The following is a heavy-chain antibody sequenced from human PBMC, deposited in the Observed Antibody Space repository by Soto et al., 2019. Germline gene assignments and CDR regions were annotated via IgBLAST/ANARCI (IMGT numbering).Heavy chain of an antibody. CDR1: GYTFTSYG. CDR2: ISAYNGNT. CDR3: GRDFCSGSYLDIYYYYYGMDV. Sequence: ASVKVSCKASGYTFTSYGISWVRQAPGQGLEWMGWISAYNGNTNYAQKLQGRVTMTTDTSTSTAYMELRSLRSDDTAVYYCGRDFCSGSYLDIYYYYYGMDVWGQGTTVTVSS. V-gene: IGHV1-18*01. J-gene: IGHJ6*02. D-gene: IGHD3-10*02.